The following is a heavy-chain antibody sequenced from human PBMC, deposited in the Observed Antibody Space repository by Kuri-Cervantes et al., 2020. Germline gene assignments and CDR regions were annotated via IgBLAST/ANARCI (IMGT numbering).Heavy chain of an antibody. Sequence: ASVKVSCKASGYTFTSYDINWVRQATGQGLEWMGWMNPNSGNTGYAQKFQGRVTMTRNTSISTAYMEMSSLRSDDTAVYYCVRGVRSGQPPGDYWGQGTLVTVSS. CDR3: VRGVRSGQPPGDY. V-gene: IGHV1-8*01. CDR1: GYTFTSYD. J-gene: IGHJ4*02. CDR2: MNPNSGNT. D-gene: IGHD3-10*01.